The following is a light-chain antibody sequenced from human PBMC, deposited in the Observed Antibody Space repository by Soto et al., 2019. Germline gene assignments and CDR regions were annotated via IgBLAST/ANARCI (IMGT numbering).Light chain of an antibody. V-gene: IGKV3-15*01. CDR3: QHYNSYSEA. J-gene: IGKJ1*01. CDR1: ESVSSN. Sequence: EVVMTQSPATLSVSPGERAILSCRASESVSSNLAWYQQRPGQAPRLVIYGASTRATGIPARFSGGGSGTEFTLTISSLQPDDFATYYCQHYNSYSEAFGQGTKVDIK. CDR2: GAS.